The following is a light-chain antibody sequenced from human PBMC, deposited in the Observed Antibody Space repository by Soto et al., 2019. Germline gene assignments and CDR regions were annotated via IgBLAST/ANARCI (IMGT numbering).Light chain of an antibody. CDR3: SSYTSSSTAV. J-gene: IGLJ2*01. Sequence: QSVLTQPASVSGPPGQSITISCTGTSSDVGGYNYVSWYQQHPGKAPKLMIYDVSNRPSGVSNRFSGSKSGNTASLTISGLQAEDEADYYCSSYTSSSTAVFGGGTKLTVL. CDR1: SSDVGGYNY. CDR2: DVS. V-gene: IGLV2-14*01.